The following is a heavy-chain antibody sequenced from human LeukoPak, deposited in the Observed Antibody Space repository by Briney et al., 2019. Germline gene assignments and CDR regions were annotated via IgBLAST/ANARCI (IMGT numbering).Heavy chain of an antibody. J-gene: IGHJ4*02. Sequence: GGSLRLSCAASGFTFSDYYMSWIRQAPGKGLEWVSAISGSGGSTYYADSVKGRFTISRDNSKDTLYLQMNSLRAEDTAVYYCAKDKAGLMITFGGVIDYWGQGTLVTVSS. D-gene: IGHD3-16*01. CDR3: AKDKAGLMITFGGVIDY. CDR2: ISGSGGST. CDR1: GFTFSDYY. V-gene: IGHV3-23*01.